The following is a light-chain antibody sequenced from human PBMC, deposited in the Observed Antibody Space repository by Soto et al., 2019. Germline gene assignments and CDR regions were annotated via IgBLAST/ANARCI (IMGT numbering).Light chain of an antibody. J-gene: IGKJ1*01. CDR3: QQYDSYPWT. CDR1: QSISVS. CDR2: DAS. V-gene: IGKV1-5*01. Sequence: IQMTQSPSTLSASVGDTVTITCRASQSISVSLAWYQQKPGKAPKFLIYDASSLESGVPSRFSGSGSGTEFTLTISTLQPDDFATYYCQQYDSYPWTFGQGTKVDI.